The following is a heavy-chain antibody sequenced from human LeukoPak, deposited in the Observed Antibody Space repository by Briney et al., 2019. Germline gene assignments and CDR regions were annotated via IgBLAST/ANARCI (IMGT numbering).Heavy chain of an antibody. CDR3: AKGRSTYQSYFDY. CDR2: ISWNSGSI. J-gene: IGHJ4*02. D-gene: IGHD5/OR15-5a*01. Sequence: PGGSLRLSCAASGFTFDDYAMHWVRQATGKGLEWVSGISWNSGSIGYADSVKGRFTISRDNAKNSLYLQMNSLRAEDTALYYCAKGRSTYQSYFDYWGQGTLVTVSS. CDR1: GFTFDDYA. V-gene: IGHV3-9*01.